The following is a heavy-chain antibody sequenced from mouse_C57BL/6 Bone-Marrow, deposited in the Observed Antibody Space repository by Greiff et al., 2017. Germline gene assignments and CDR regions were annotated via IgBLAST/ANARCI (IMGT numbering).Heavy chain of an antibody. CDR2: SYPGDGDT. V-gene: IGHV1-82*01. Sequence: QVQLQQSGPELVKPGASVKISCKASGYAFSSSWMNWVKQRPGKGLEWIGRSYPGDGDTNYNGKFKGKATLTADKSSSTAYMQLSSLTSEDSAVYFCARGGSSGPFAYWGQGTLVTVSA. J-gene: IGHJ3*01. CDR1: GYAFSSSW. CDR3: ARGGSSGPFAY. D-gene: IGHD3-2*02.